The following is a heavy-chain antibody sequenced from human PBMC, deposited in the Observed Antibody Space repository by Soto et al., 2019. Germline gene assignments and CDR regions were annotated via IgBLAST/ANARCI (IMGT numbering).Heavy chain of an antibody. CDR1: GFTFSSYA. D-gene: IGHD3-22*01. CDR3: AKAAGSDYYPVGY. Sequence: PGGSLRLSCAASGFTFSSYAMGWFRQAPGKELEWVSSISVSGGSTYYADSVKGRFTISRDNSKSTLFLHMNSLRAEATAVYYCAKAAGSDYYPVGYWGQGTLVTVSS. CDR2: ISVSGGST. V-gene: IGHV3-23*01. J-gene: IGHJ4*02.